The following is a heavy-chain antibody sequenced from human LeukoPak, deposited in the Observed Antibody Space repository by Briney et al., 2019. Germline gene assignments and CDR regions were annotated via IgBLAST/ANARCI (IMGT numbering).Heavy chain of an antibody. Sequence: ASVKVSCKASGYTFTGYYMHWVRQAPGQGLEWMGWINPNSGGTNYAQKFQGRVTMTRGTSISTAYMELSRLRSDDTAVYYCARAPGIFGVVIPRPDYWGQGTLVTVSS. J-gene: IGHJ4*02. D-gene: IGHD3-3*01. V-gene: IGHV1-2*02. CDR1: GYTFTGYY. CDR3: ARAPGIFGVVIPRPDY. CDR2: INPNSGGT.